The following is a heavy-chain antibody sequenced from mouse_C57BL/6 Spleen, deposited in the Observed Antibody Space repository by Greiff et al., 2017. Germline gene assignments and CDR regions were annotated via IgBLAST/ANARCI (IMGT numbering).Heavy chain of an antibody. CDR1: GYTFTSYW. J-gene: IGHJ2*01. Sequence: QVQLQQPGAELVKPGASVKLSCKASGYTFTSYWMQWVKQRPGQGLEWIGEIDPSDSYTNYNHKFKGKATLTVDTSSITAYMQLSRLTSEDSAVYYCARIREGDWGQGTTLTVSS. V-gene: IGHV1-50*01. CDR3: ARIREGD. CDR2: IDPSDSYT.